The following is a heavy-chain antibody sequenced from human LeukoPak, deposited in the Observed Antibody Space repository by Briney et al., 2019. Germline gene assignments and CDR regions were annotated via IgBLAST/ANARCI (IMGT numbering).Heavy chain of an antibody. V-gene: IGHV1-58*02. Sequence: SVKVSCKASGFTFTSSAMQWVRQARGQRLEWIGWIVVGSGNTNYAQKFQERVTITRDMSTSTAYMELSSLRSEDTAVYYCAAAPKWYSGYDTNDYYMDVWGKGTTVTISS. CDR3: AAAPKWYSGYDTNDYYMDV. CDR1: GFTFTSSA. CDR2: IVVGSGNT. J-gene: IGHJ6*03. D-gene: IGHD5-12*01.